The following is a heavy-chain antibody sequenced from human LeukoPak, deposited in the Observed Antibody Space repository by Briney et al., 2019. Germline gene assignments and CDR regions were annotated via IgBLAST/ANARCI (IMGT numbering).Heavy chain of an antibody. CDR2: ISVDGGST. CDR1: GFTFDDYA. CDR3: AKGIIEAPFDY. Sequence: GGSLRLSCAASGFTFDDYAFHWVRQAPGKGLQWVSLISVDGGSTYYADSVEGRFTISRDNSKNSLYLQMNSLTTEDTALYYCAKGIIEAPFDYWGRGTLVAVSS. D-gene: IGHD2/OR15-2a*01. J-gene: IGHJ4*02. V-gene: IGHV3-43*02.